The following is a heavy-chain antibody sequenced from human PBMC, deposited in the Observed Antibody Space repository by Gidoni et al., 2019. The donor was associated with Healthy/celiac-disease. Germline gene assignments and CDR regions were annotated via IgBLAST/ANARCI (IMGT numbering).Heavy chain of an antibody. CDR2: IYYSGST. D-gene: IGHD1-7*01. Sequence: QVQLQESGPGLVKPSETLSLTCTVSGGSISSYYWSWIRQPPGKGLEWIGYIYYSGSTNYNPSLKSRVTISVDTSKNQFSLSSVTAADTAVYYCARHWDITGTSFDYWGQGTLVTVSS. V-gene: IGHV4-59*08. CDR1: GGSISSYY. CDR3: ARHWDITGTSFDY. J-gene: IGHJ4*02.